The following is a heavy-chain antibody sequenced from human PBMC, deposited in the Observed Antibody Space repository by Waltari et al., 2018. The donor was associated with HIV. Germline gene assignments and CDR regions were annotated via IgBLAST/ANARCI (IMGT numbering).Heavy chain of an antibody. V-gene: IGHV3-33*01. J-gene: IGHJ4*02. D-gene: IGHD3-22*01. CDR3: ARTPYDTSGYCFDY. Sequence: QVQLVESGGGVVQSGRSLRLSCAASGFTFSSYGMHWVRQAPGKGLEWLAVVWYDGKNKYYADSVKGRFTVSRDNSKNTLFLQMNSLRVDDTAVYHCARTPYDTSGYCFDYWGQGTLVTVSS. CDR1: GFTFSSYG. CDR2: VWYDGKNK.